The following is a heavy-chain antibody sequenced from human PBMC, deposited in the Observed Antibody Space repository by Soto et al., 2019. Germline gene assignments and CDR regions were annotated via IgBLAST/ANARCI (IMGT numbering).Heavy chain of an antibody. D-gene: IGHD6-6*01. V-gene: IGHV1-18*01. J-gene: IGHJ6*03. CDR3: AREIRGKYSSSSRYYYYYMDV. CDR2: ISAYNGNT. CDR1: GYTFTSYG. Sequence: GASVKVSCKASGYTFTSYGISWVRQAPGQGLEWMGWISAYNGNTNYAQKLQGRVTMTTDTSTSTAYMELRSLRSDDTAVYYCAREIRGKYSSSSRYYYYYMDVWGKGTTVTVSS.